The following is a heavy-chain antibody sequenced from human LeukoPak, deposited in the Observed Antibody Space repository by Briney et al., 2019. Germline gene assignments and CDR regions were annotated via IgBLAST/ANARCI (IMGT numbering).Heavy chain of an antibody. CDR3: ARWQLLNDAFDI. D-gene: IGHD2-15*01. CDR1: GYTFTGYY. V-gene: IGHV1-2*02. CDR2: INPNSGGT. J-gene: IGHJ3*02. Sequence: ASVKVSCKASGYTFTGYYMHWVRQAPGQGLEWMGWINPNSGGTNYAQKFQGRVTMTRDTSISTAYMELSRLRSDDTAVYYCARWQLLNDAFDIWGQGTMVTVPS.